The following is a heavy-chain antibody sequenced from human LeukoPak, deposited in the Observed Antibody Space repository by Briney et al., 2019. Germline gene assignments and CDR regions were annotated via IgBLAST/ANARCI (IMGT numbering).Heavy chain of an antibody. Sequence: GRSLRLSCAASGFTFDDYAMHWVRQAPGKGLEWVSGISWNSGSVGYADSVKGRFTISRDNAKNSLYLQMNSLRAEDMALYYCATGTLTGSFDYWGQGSLVTVSS. CDR2: ISWNSGSV. J-gene: IGHJ4*02. CDR3: ATGTLTGSFDY. D-gene: IGHD3-9*01. V-gene: IGHV3-9*03. CDR1: GFTFDDYA.